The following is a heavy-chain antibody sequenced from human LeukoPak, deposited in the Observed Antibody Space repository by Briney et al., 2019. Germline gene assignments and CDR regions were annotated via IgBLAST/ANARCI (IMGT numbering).Heavy chain of an antibody. CDR3: ASHYGSGFGY. CDR2: MYNSGTP. CDR1: GGSVSSGGHY. J-gene: IGHJ4*02. V-gene: IGHV4-61*08. D-gene: IGHD3-10*01. Sequence: SETLSLTCTVSGGSVSSGGHYWSWIRQPPGKGLEWIGYMYNSGTPTYSPTLKSRVTMSADTSKNQFSLNLSSVTAADTAVYYCASHYGSGFGYWGQGTLVTVSS.